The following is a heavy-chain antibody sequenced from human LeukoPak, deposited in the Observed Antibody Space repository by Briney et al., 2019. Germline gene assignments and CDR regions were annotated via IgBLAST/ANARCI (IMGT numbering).Heavy chain of an antibody. D-gene: IGHD7-27*01. J-gene: IGHJ6*02. CDR2: IDTVGNT. Sequence: GSLRLSCAASGFTFSSYDMHWVRQATGKGLEWVSAIDTVGNTYYAGSVKGRFTISRDNAWNSLYLQMNSLRDGDTAVYYCIRIRTGEHQYGMDVWGQGTTVTVSS. V-gene: IGHV3-13*01. CDR3: IRIRTGEHQYGMDV. CDR1: GFTFSSYD.